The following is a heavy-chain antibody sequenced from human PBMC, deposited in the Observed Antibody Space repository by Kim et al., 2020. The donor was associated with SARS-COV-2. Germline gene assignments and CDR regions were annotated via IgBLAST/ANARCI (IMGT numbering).Heavy chain of an antibody. D-gene: IGHD2-21*02. V-gene: IGHV3-21*01. J-gene: IGHJ6*01. CDR2: ISSRSAYI. CDR1: GFTFSSFT. CDR3: PPPPGISDMNYFYSLDV. Sequence: GESLRLSCEASGFTFSSFTMTWVRQAPGKGLEWVSSISSRSAYIYYTDSVRGRFTISRDNAKNSLPPPLPPPPPPPPPPSPCPPPPGISDMNYFYSLDVW.